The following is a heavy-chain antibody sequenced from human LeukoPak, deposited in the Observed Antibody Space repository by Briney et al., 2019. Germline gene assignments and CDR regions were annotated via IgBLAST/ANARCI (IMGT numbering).Heavy chain of an antibody. CDR1: GGSINSYY. CDR2: VSDTGST. V-gene: IGHV4-59*01. CDR3: ARTTTTFDD. Sequence: PSETLSLTCTVSGGSINSYYWSWIRQPPGKGLEWIGYVSDTGSTNYNPSLKSRVTISVDTSKNQFYLKLTSVTAADTAVYYCARTTTTFDDWGRGTLVTVSS. J-gene: IGHJ4*01. D-gene: IGHD4-11*01.